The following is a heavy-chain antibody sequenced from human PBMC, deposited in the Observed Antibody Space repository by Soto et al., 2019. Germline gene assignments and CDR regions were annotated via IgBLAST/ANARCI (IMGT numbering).Heavy chain of an antibody. CDR3: ASVGIAVAGTIDYYYGMDV. Sequence: SETLSLTFTVSGGSVSSGSYYWSWIRQPPGKGLEWIGYIYYSGSTNYNPSLKSRVTISVDTSKNQFSLKLSSVTAADTAVYYCASVGIAVAGTIDYYYGMDVWGQGTTVT. V-gene: IGHV4-61*01. CDR1: GGSVSSGSYY. D-gene: IGHD6-19*01. J-gene: IGHJ6*02. CDR2: IYYSGST.